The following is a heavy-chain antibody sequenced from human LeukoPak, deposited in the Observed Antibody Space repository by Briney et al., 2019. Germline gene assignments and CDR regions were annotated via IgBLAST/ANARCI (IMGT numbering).Heavy chain of an antibody. CDR2: IIPVLSTA. V-gene: IGHV1-69*13. Sequence: SVKVSCKASGDTFSRYAISWVRQAPGQGLEWMGGIIPVLSTANYAQKFQDRVTITADESTSTTYMELSSLKSEDTAVYYCARGHSGWYDYWGQGTLVTVSS. CDR3: ARGHSGWYDY. J-gene: IGHJ4*02. CDR1: GDTFSRYA. D-gene: IGHD6-19*01.